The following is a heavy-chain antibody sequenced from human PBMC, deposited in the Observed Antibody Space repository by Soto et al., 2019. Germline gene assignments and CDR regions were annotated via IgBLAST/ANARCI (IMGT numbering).Heavy chain of an antibody. J-gene: IGHJ5*02. CDR1: GGSISSSSYY. CDR3: AAGGNWNDDNWFDP. Sequence: QLQLQESGPGLVKPSETLSLTCTVSGGSISSSSYYWGWIRQPPGKGLEWIGSIYYSGSTYYNPSLKSRVTIAIEPSKNQFSLKLSSVTAADTAVYYCAAGGNWNDDNWFDPWGQGTLVTVSS. V-gene: IGHV4-39*01. CDR2: IYYSGST. D-gene: IGHD1-1*01.